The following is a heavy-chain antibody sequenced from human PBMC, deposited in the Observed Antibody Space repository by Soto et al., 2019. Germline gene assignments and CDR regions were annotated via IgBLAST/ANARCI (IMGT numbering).Heavy chain of an antibody. CDR2: IDPSDSYT. Sequence: GESLKISGKGSGCSFTSYWISWVRQMPGKGLEWMGRIDPSDSYTNYSPSFQGQVTISADKSISTAYLQWSSLKASDTAVYYCARAMVRGKNYYGVDVWGQGTTVTVSS. D-gene: IGHD3-10*01. CDR3: ARAMVRGKNYYGVDV. CDR1: GCSFTSYW. V-gene: IGHV5-10-1*04. J-gene: IGHJ6*02.